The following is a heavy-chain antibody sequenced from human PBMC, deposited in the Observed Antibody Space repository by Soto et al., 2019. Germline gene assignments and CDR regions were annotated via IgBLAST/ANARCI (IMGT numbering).Heavy chain of an antibody. CDR2: IDPSDSYT. V-gene: IGHV5-10-1*01. D-gene: IGHD3-16*01. CDR3: ERHVGQPKIPYYYGMDV. J-gene: IGHJ6*02. Sequence: GESLKISCNGSGYSFTGYWISWVRQMPGKGLEWMGRIDPSDSYTNYSPSFQGHVTISADKSISTAYLQWSSLKASETAMYYCERHVGQPKIPYYYGMDVWGQGTTVTVSS. CDR1: GYSFTGYW.